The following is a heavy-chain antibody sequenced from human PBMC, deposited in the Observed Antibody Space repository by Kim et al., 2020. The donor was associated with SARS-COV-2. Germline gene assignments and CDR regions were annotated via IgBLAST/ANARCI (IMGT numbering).Heavy chain of an antibody. J-gene: IGHJ4*02. V-gene: IGHV3-53*01. CDR3: AKGGTYSDPGY. CDR1: GFTISNNY. CDR2: IFRGGDT. Sequence: GGSLRLSCEASGFTISNNYVSWVRQAAGRGLEWVSVIFRGGDTYYADSVKGRFSVSRHNSKNTLYLQMNSLGAEDTGVYYCAKGGTYSDPGYWGQGTLVTVSS. D-gene: IGHD4-17*01.